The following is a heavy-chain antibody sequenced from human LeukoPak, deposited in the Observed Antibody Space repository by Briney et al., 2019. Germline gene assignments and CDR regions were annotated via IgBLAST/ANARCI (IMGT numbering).Heavy chain of an antibody. J-gene: IGHJ6*02. CDR3: TTYSGSYYGSHYYYYGMDV. CDR1: GFTFGDYA. Sequence: GSLRLSCTASGFTFGDYAMSWFRQAPGKGLEWVGFIRSKAYGGTTEYAASVKGRFTISRDDSKSIAYLQMNSLKTEDTAVYYCTTYSGSYYGSHYYYYGMDVWGQGTTVTVSS. V-gene: IGHV3-49*03. D-gene: IGHD1-26*01. CDR2: IRSKAYGGTT.